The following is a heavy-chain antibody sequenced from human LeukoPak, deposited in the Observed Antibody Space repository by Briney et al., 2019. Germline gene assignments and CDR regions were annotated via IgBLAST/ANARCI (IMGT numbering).Heavy chain of an antibody. V-gene: IGHV4-59*01. CDR1: GDSISSYY. D-gene: IGHD3-22*01. CDR3: ASTPSSGYYCYFHY. J-gene: IGHJ4*02. CDR2: IYYSGST. Sequence: SETLSLTCTVSGDSISSYYRSWIRQPPGKGLEWIGYIYYSGSTNYNPSLKSRVTISVDTTKTQFSLKLRAVTAADTAVYYCASTPSSGYYCYFHYWGQGLVVTVSS.